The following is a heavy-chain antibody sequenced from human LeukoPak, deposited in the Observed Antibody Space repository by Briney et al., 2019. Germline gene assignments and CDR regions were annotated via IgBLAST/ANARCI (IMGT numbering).Heavy chain of an antibody. V-gene: IGHV3-23*01. CDR1: RFTFSSYA. Sequence: GGSLRLSCAASRFTFSSYAMSWVRQAPEKGLEWVSAITTSGGSTYYANSVKGRFTISRDNAKNTLYLQMNSLRAEDTAVYYCARDIVGVGRGWFDPWGQGTLVTVSS. CDR3: ARDIVGVGRGWFDP. J-gene: IGHJ5*02. CDR2: ITTSGGST. D-gene: IGHD1-26*01.